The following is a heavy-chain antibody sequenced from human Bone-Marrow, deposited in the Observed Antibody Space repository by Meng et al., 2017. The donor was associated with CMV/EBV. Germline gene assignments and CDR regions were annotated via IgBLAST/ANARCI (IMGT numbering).Heavy chain of an antibody. J-gene: IGHJ2*01. CDR2: ISYDGSNK. Sequence: GESLKISCAASGFTFSNAWMSWVRQAPGKGLEWVAVISYDGSNKYYADSVKGRFTISRDNSKNTLYLQMNSLRAEDTAVYYCARETPRYFDLWGRGTLVTVSS. CDR3: ARETPRYFDL. CDR1: GFTFSNAW. V-gene: IGHV3-30-3*01.